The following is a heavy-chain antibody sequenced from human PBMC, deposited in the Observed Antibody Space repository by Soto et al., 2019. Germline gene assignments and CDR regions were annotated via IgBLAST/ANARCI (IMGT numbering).Heavy chain of an antibody. CDR3: ARGNTGYDYGFFEY. J-gene: IGHJ4*02. Sequence: GASVKVSCKTSGFILTTYAMHWERQAPGQSPEWMGWIAAVNGKTDYSQKFQDRVTLTSDTSANTLYMDLTGLRSEDTAVYYCARGNTGYDYGFFEYWGQGTLVTVSS. D-gene: IGHD5-12*01. CDR1: GFILTTYA. CDR2: IAAVNGKT. V-gene: IGHV1-3*01.